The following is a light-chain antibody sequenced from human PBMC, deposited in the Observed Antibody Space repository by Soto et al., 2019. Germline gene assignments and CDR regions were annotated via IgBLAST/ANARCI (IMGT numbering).Light chain of an antibody. V-gene: IGLV1-40*01. CDR3: QSYDSCLSYNWV. CDR1: SSNIGAGYD. Sequence: QSVLTQPPSVSGAPGQRVTISCTGSSSNIGAGYDVHWYQQLPGTAPKLLIYGNSNRPSGVPDRFSGSKSGTSASLAITGLQAEDEADYYCQSYDSCLSYNWVFGGGTKLTVL. CDR2: GNS. J-gene: IGLJ3*02.